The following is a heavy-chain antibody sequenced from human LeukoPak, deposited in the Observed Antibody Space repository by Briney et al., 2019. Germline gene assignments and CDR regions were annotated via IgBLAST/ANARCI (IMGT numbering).Heavy chain of an antibody. D-gene: IGHD3-22*01. CDR3: ARDQGSVYYDSSGYQYYYYYMDV. J-gene: IGHJ6*03. CDR1: GFTVSSNY. Sequence: GGSLRLSCAASGFTVSSNYMSWVRQAPGKGLEWVSVIYSGGSTYYADSVKGRFTISRDNSKNTLYLKMNSLRAEDTAVYYCARDQGSVYYDSSGYQYYYYYMDVWGKGTTVTVSS. V-gene: IGHV3-53*01. CDR2: IYSGGST.